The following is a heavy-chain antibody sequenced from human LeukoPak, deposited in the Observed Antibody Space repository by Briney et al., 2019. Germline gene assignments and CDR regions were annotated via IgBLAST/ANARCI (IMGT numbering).Heavy chain of an antibody. D-gene: IGHD5-24*01. Sequence: GGSLRLSCVASGFPFSSYWMTWVRQAPGKGLEWVANIKQDGSKKSYVDSVKGRFTISRDNAKNSLYLQMNSLRAEDTAIYYCTRVGYIDEXIDYWGQGTLVTVSS. CDR2: IKQDGSKK. CDR1: GFPFSSYW. V-gene: IGHV3-7*04. CDR3: TRVGYIDEXIDY. J-gene: IGHJ4*02.